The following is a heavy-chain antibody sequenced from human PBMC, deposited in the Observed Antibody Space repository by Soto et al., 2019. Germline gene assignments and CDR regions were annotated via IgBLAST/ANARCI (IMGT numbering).Heavy chain of an antibody. Sequence: PSETLSLTCAVYGGSFSGYYWSWIRQPPGKGLEWIGEINHSGSTNYNPSLKSRVTISVDTSKNQFSLKLSSVTAADTAVYYCARGHTSIDPWRQGTLDTVSS. CDR3: ARGHTSIDP. J-gene: IGHJ5*02. V-gene: IGHV4-34*01. CDR2: INHSGST. D-gene: IGHD2-2*02. CDR1: GGSFSGYY.